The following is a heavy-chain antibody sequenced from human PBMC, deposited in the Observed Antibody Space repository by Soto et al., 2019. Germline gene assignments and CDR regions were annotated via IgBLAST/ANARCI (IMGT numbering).Heavy chain of an antibody. Sequence: GESLKISCQGSGYSFANYWIAWVRQMPGKGLEWVGVIYPGDSDTRYSPSFRGQVTISADKSISHVYLQWGSLKASDTAMYYCPRTRLRQYYYGMDVWGQGTTVTVSS. CDR2: IYPGDSDT. CDR1: GYSFANYW. CDR3: PRTRLRQYYYGMDV. D-gene: IGHD3-10*01. J-gene: IGHJ6*02. V-gene: IGHV5-51*01.